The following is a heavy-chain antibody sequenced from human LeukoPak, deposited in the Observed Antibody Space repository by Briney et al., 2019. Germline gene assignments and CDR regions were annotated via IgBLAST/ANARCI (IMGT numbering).Heavy chain of an antibody. CDR1: VKTFTIFD. D-gene: IGHD6-19*01. Sequence: ASVKVSSKPSVKTFTIFDINWVRQATGQGLEWRGWMTLNIGNTGYAQKFQGRVTMTGNTSISTAYMELSSLRSEDTAVYYCARGGSSGGFQYYHYYYGMDVWGQGTTVTVSS. V-gene: IGHV1-8*01. CDR3: ARGGSSGGFQYYHYYYGMDV. CDR2: MTLNIGNT. J-gene: IGHJ6*02.